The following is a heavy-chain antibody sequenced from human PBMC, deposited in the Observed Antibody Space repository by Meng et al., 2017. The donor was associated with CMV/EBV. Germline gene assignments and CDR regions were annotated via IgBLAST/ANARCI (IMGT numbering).Heavy chain of an antibody. J-gene: IGHJ2*01. CDR3: ARGEIVVVPAAIRFNWYFDL. D-gene: IGHD2-2*02. V-gene: IGHV4-34*01. Sequence: FNGYYGGWIRQPPGKGLEWIGEINHSGSTNYNPSLKSRVTISVDTSKNQFSLKLSSVTAADTAVYYCARGEIVVVPAAIRFNWYFDLWGRGTLVTVSS. CDR2: INHSGST. CDR1: FNGYY.